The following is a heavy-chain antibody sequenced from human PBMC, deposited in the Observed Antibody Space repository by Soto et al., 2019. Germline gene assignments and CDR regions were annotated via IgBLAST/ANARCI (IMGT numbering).Heavy chain of an antibody. D-gene: IGHD3-10*01. Sequence: EGRLVESGGGLVKPGGSLRISCVASGFTFSSYTMNWVRQAPGKGLEWVSNINAVGSYLYSIDSVQGRFTISRDNAKKTLDLQMNSLRVQATGVYYCVRVGITCTRGRIRGNHSGLDVWGHGPTVTVSS. J-gene: IGHJ6*01. V-gene: IGHV3-21*02. CDR3: VRVGITCTRGRIRGNHSGLDV. CDR2: INAVGSYL. CDR1: GFTFSSYT.